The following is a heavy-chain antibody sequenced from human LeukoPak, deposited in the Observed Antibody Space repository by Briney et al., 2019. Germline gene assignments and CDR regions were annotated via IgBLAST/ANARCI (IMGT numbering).Heavy chain of an antibody. J-gene: IGHJ3*02. Sequence: SVKVSCKASGGTFNSYAISWVRQAPGQGLEWMGGIIPMSDTANYPQKFRGRLTITADVPTSTVYMELSSLRSEDTAVYYCARVAAAGKGDAFDIWGQGTMVTVSS. D-gene: IGHD6-13*01. CDR2: IIPMSDTA. CDR1: GGTFNSYA. CDR3: ARVAAAGKGDAFDI. V-gene: IGHV1-69*13.